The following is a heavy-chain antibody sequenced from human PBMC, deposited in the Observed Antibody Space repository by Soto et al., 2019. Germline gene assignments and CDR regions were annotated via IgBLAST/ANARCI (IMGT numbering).Heavy chain of an antibody. CDR3: ARGVNYYDSSGYYPYAFDI. CDR2: IYYSGST. CDR1: GGSISSGDYY. V-gene: IGHV4-30-4*01. Sequence: SETLSLTCTVSGGSISSGDYYWSWIRQPPGKGLEWIGYIYYSGSTYYNPSLKSRVTISVDTSKNQFSLKLSSVTAADTAVYYCARGVNYYDSSGYYPYAFDIWGQGTMVT. D-gene: IGHD3-22*01. J-gene: IGHJ3*02.